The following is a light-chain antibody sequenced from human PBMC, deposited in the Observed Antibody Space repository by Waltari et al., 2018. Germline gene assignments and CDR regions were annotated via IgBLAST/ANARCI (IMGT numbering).Light chain of an antibody. Sequence: NFMLTQPHSVSESPGKTLTISCTRSSGSIASNYVQWYQQRPGRAPITVIYEDNERPSGFPYRFSGSIDSSSNSASLTISGLKTEDEADYYCQSYNSSNVIFGGGTKLTVL. CDR3: QSYNSSNVI. V-gene: IGLV6-57*04. CDR2: EDN. CDR1: SGSIASNY. J-gene: IGLJ2*01.